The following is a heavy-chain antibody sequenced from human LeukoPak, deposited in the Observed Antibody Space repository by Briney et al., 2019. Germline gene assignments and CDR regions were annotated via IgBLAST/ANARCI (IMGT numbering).Heavy chain of an antibody. D-gene: IGHD5-18*01. J-gene: IGHJ3*02. Sequence: PGGSLRLSCAASGLTFSSYWMHWVRQAPGKGLVWVSRINSDGSSTRYTDSVKGRFTISRDNAKNTLYLQMNSLRAEDTAVYYCARGGGVDTAMARDDAFDIWGQGTMVTVSS. V-gene: IGHV3-74*01. CDR1: GLTFSSYW. CDR3: ARGGGVDTAMARDDAFDI. CDR2: INSDGSST.